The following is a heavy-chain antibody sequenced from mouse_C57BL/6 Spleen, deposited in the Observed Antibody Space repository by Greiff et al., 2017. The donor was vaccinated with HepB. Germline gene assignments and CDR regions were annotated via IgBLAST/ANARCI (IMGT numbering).Heavy chain of an antibody. CDR2: ISSGSSTI. CDR3: ARSITTAGYFDV. D-gene: IGHD1-1*01. V-gene: IGHV5-17*01. Sequence: EVKLQESGGGLVKPGGSLKLSCAASGFTFSDYGMHWVRQAPEKGLEWVAYISSGSSTIYYADTVKGRFTISRDNAKNTLFLQMTSLRSEDTAMYYCARSITTAGYFDVWGTGTTVTVSS. CDR1: GFTFSDYG. J-gene: IGHJ1*03.